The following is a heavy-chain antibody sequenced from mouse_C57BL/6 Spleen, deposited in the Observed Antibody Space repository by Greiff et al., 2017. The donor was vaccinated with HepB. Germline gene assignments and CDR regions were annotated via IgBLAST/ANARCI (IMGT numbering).Heavy chain of an antibody. CDR2: ISGGGGNT. CDR3: ARRGGYDGGYYFDY. J-gene: IGHJ2*01. D-gene: IGHD2-2*01. V-gene: IGHV5-9*01. CDR1: GFTFSSYT. Sequence: EVKLMESGGGLVKPGGSLKLSCAASGFTFSSYTMSWVRQTPEKRLEWVATISGGGGNTYYPDSVKGRFTISRDNSKNTMYLQMSSLGSEDTALYYCARRGGYDGGYYFDYWGQGTTLTVSS.